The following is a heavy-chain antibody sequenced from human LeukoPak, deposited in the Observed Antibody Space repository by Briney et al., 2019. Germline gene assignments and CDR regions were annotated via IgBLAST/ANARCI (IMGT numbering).Heavy chain of an antibody. J-gene: IGHJ4*02. CDR1: GFTFNSYA. CDR3: ARDRGVIAPTGFFNY. CDR2: ISGGGGNQ. D-gene: IGHD3-10*01. Sequence: PGGSLRLSCAASGFTFNSYAMSWVRRAPGKGLEWVSTISGGGGNQYYADSVKGRFTISRDNSRGTLYLQMNSLSAEDTAVYYCARDRGVIAPTGFFNYWGQGSLVTVSS. V-gene: IGHV3-23*01.